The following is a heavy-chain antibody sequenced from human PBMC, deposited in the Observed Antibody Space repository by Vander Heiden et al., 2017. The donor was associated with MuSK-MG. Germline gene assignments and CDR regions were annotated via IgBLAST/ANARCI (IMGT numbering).Heavy chain of an antibody. Sequence: EVQLLESGGGLVQPGGSLRLSCAASGFTFSNYAMSWVRQAPGKGLEWVSVISGSGGSTYYADSVKGRFTISRDNSKNTLYLQMNSLRAEDTAVYYCAKDLRALIAVAGTSLDYWGQGTLVTVSS. D-gene: IGHD6-19*01. CDR2: ISGSGGST. V-gene: IGHV3-23*01. CDR3: AKDLRALIAVAGTSLDY. CDR1: GFTFSNYA. J-gene: IGHJ4*02.